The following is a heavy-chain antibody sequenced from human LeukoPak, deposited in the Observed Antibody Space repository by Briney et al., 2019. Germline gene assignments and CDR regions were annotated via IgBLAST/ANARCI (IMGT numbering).Heavy chain of an antibody. J-gene: IGHJ4*02. CDR2: FDPEDGET. CDR3: ARVTPFGDMVDY. CDR1: GYTLTELS. Sequence: ASVKVSCKVSGYTLTELSMHWVRQAPGKGLEWMGGFDPEDGETNYAQKFQGRVTITADESTSTAYMELSSLRSEDTAVYYCARVTPFGDMVDYWGQGTLVTVSS. V-gene: IGHV1-24*01. D-gene: IGHD3-16*01.